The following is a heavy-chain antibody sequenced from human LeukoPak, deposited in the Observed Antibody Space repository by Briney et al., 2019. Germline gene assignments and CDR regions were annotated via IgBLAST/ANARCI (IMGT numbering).Heavy chain of an antibody. CDR1: GGSFSGYY. V-gene: IGHV4-34*01. CDR2: INHSGTT. J-gene: IGHJ4*02. D-gene: IGHD4-17*01. CDR3: ARDGPDSNDYVPYY. Sequence: SETLSLTCAVSGGSFSGYYLTWIRQPPGKGLEWIGEINHSGTTNYNPPLKSRVTISGDTSNNQLTLKLTSVTAADTAVYYCARDGPDSNDYVPYYWGQGSLITVSS.